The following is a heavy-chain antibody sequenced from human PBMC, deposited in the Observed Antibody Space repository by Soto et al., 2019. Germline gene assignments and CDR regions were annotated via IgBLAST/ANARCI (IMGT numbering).Heavy chain of an antibody. Sequence: GASVKVSCKTSGYTFTGYYIHWVRQAPGQGLEWMGWINPNSGGTNYAQKFQGWVTITTDTSMSTAYMELSSLKSEDTAVYYCASSTGASSYYFDYWGQGTLVTVSS. J-gene: IGHJ4*02. CDR3: ASSTGASSYYFDY. V-gene: IGHV1-2*04. D-gene: IGHD1-26*01. CDR1: GYTFTGYY. CDR2: INPNSGGT.